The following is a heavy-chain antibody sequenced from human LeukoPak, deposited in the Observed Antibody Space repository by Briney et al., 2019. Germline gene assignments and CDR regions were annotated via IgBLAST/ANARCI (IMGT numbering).Heavy chain of an antibody. D-gene: IGHD1-7*01. J-gene: IGHJ3*02. CDR3: ARGPMSLWELAFDI. CDR1: GGSISSSSYY. CDR2: IYYSGST. Sequence: SETLSLTCTVSGGSISSSSYYWGWIRQPPGKGLEWIGSIYYSGSTYYNPSLKSRVTISVDTSKNQFSLKLSSVTAADTAVYYCARGPMSLWELAFDIWGQGTMVTVSS. V-gene: IGHV4-39*01.